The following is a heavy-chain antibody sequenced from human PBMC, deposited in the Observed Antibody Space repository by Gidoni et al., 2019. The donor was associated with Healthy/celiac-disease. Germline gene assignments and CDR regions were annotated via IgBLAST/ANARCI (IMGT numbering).Heavy chain of an antibody. J-gene: IGHJ6*02. D-gene: IGHD3-3*01. CDR1: GFTFSSYD. Sequence: EVPLLESGGGLVQPGGSLRLSCAASGFTFSSYDMSWVRQAPGKGLEWVSAISGSGGSTYYADSVKGRFTISRDNSKNTLYLQMNSLRAEDTAVYYCAKSPYYDFWSGYSSYYYYGMDVWGQGITVTVSS. CDR2: ISGSGGST. V-gene: IGHV3-23*01. CDR3: AKSPYYDFWSGYSSYYYYGMDV.